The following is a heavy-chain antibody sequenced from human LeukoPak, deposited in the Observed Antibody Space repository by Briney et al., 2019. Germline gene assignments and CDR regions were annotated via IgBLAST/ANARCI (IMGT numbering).Heavy chain of an antibody. CDR2: ISAYNGNT. CDR3: AREGYSGHADWFDP. D-gene: IGHD5-12*01. CDR1: GGTFSSYA. Sequence: ASVKVSCKASGGTFSSYAISWVRQAPGQGLEWMGWISAYNGNTNYAQKLQGRVTMTTDTSTSTAYMELRSLRSDDTAVYYCAREGYSGHADWFDPWGQGTLVTVSS. J-gene: IGHJ5*02. V-gene: IGHV1-18*01.